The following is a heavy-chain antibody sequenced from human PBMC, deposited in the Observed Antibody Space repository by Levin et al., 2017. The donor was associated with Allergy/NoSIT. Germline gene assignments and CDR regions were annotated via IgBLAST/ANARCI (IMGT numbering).Heavy chain of an antibody. CDR1: GGIFNKYA. D-gene: IGHD5-12*01. Sequence: GASVKVSCKTSGGIFNKYAISWVRQAPGQGLEWMGRIILIPGIANYAQKFQGRVTFTADKSTTTVYMELSSLRSEDTAVYFCARNSGYDLPVDYWGQGTLVTVSS. J-gene: IGHJ4*02. CDR2: IILIPGIA. V-gene: IGHV1-69*04. CDR3: ARNSGYDLPVDY.